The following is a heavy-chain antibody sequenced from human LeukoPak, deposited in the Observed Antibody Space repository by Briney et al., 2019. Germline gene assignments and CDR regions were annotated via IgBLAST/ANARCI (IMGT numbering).Heavy chain of an antibody. CDR1: GYTLTGYY. Sequence: ASVKVSCKASGYTLTGYYMHWVRQAPGQGLEWMGRINPNSGGTNYAQKFQGRVTMTRDTSISTAYMELSRLRSDDTAVYYCARVEVGAENYYYYGMDVWGQGTTVTVSS. V-gene: IGHV1-2*06. J-gene: IGHJ6*02. D-gene: IGHD1-26*01. CDR3: ARVEVGAENYYYYGMDV. CDR2: INPNSGGT.